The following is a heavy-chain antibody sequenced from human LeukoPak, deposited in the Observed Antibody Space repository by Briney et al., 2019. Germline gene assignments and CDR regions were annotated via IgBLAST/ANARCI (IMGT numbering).Heavy chain of an antibody. J-gene: IGHJ4*02. Sequence: SVKVSCKASGGTFSSYAISWVRQAPGQGLEWMGGIIPIFGTANYAQKFQGRVTITTDESTSTAYMELSSLRSEDTAVYYCARDEHSSSSFDYWGQGTLVTVSS. CDR1: GGTFSSYA. CDR2: IIPIFGTA. CDR3: ARDEHSSSSFDY. V-gene: IGHV1-69*05. D-gene: IGHD6-6*01.